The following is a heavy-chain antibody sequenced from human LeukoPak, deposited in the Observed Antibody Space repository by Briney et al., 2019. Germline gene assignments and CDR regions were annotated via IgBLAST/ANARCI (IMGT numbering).Heavy chain of an antibody. CDR2: INPNSGGT. CDR1: GYTFTSYG. J-gene: IGHJ4*02. V-gene: IGHV1-2*02. D-gene: IGHD5-18*01. Sequence: ASVKVSCKASGYTFTSYGISWVRQAPGQGLEWMGWINPNSGGTNYAQKFQGRVTMTRDTSISTAYMELSRLRSDDTAVYYCARGLLRDTAMVRPYYFDYGGQGPLVTVSS. CDR3: ARGLLRDTAMVRPYYFDY.